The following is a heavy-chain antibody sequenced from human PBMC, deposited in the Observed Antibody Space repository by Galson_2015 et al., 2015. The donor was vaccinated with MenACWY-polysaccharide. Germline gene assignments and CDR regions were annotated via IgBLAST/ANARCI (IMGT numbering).Heavy chain of an antibody. CDR3: VRTDTNKRLCRYSNGYSLDY. CDR2: LSPDGNFE. D-gene: IGHD6-25*01. CDR1: GFTFSYSA. Sequence: SLRLSCAASGFTFSYSAMHWVRQAPGKGLGWVAFLSPDGNFEKYADSVKGRFTVSRDNSKNTLYLQIHSLRAEDTALYYCVRTDTNKRLCRYSNGYSLDYWGQGTLVSVSS. V-gene: IGHV3-30*03. J-gene: IGHJ4*02.